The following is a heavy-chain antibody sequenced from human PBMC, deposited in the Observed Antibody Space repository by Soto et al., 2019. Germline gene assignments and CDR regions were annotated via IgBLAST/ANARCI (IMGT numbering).Heavy chain of an antibody. CDR3: ARPNSIVATRRYYFDY. D-gene: IGHD5-12*01. J-gene: IGHJ4*02. CDR2: IWYDGSNK. V-gene: IGHV3-33*01. Sequence: QVQLVESGGGVVQPGRSLRLSCAASGFTFSSYGIHWVRQAPGKGLEWVAVIWYDGSNKYYADSVKGRFTISRDNSKNTLYLQMNSLRAEDTAVYYCARPNSIVATRRYYFDYWGQGTLVTVSS. CDR1: GFTFSSYG.